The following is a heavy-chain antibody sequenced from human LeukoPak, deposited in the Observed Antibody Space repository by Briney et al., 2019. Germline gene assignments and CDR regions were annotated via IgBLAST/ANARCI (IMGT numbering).Heavy chain of an antibody. CDR2: IKHDGSKK. CDR1: GFIFTGYF. Sequence: GGSLRLSCAASGFIFTGYFMSWVRQAPGKGLEWVASIKHDGSKKYYVDSVRGRFTISRDNTKNLLYLQMSSLRAEDTAVYYCATDRGWRTSGYYLYYFEYWGQGTLVTFSS. V-gene: IGHV3-7*01. D-gene: IGHD3-3*01. J-gene: IGHJ4*02. CDR3: ATDRGWRTSGYYLYYFEY.